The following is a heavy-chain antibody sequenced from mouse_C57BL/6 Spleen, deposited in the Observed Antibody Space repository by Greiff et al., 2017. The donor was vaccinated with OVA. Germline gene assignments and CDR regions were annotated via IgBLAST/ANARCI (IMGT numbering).Heavy chain of an antibody. D-gene: IGHD2-12*01. CDR3: AINYSYDDFWFAY. V-gene: IGHV1-74*01. CDR1: GYTFTSYW. CDR2: IHPSDSDT. J-gene: IGHJ3*01. Sequence: QVQLQQPGAELVKPGASVKVSCKASGYTFTSYWMHWVKQRPGQGLEWIGRIHPSDSDTNYNQKFKGKATLTVDKSSSTAYMQLSSLTSEDSAVYYCAINYSYDDFWFAYWGQGTLVTVSA.